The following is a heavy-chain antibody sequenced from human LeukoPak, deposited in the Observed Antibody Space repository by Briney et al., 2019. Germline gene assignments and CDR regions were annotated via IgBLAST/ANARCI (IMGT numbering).Heavy chain of an antibody. CDR3: ARRGDYYDGSGYYGSYFDP. D-gene: IGHD3-22*01. V-gene: IGHV4-39*01. CDR1: GGSISSYY. CDR2: VYYSGST. J-gene: IGHJ5*02. Sequence: SETLSLTCTVSGGSISSYYWGWIRQPPGKRLEWIGSVYYSGSTYYNPSRKSRVTISVDTSKNQFSLKLRSVTAADTAVYYCARRGDYYDGSGYYGSYFDPWGQGTLVTVSS.